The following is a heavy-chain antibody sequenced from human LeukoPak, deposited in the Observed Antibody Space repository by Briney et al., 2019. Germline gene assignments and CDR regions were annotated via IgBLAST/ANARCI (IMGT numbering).Heavy chain of an antibody. J-gene: IGHJ3*02. V-gene: IGHV3-53*04. CDR2: IYSGGST. Sequence: GGSLRLSCSASGFTVSSNYMSWVRQAPGKGLEGVSVIYSGGSTYYAESVKGRFTISRQNSKNTLYLQMNSLRAEDTAVYYCAREIAVAGPNAFDIWGQGTMVTVSS. CDR1: GFTVSSNY. CDR3: AREIAVAGPNAFDI. D-gene: IGHD6-19*01.